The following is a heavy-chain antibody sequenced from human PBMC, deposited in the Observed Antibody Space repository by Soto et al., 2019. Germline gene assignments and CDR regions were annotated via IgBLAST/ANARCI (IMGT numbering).Heavy chain of an antibody. CDR3: AREYDGLLTGYHTDY. Sequence: EVQLVESGGDLVQRGGSLRLSCAASGFPFSSYWMHWVRHTPGKGLDWVARISGDGVTTYYADSVTGRFTVSRDNAKNTLYLQIGGLRAEDTAVYYCAREYDGLLTGYHTDYWGQGTLVSVSS. D-gene: IGHD3-9*01. CDR1: GFPFSSYW. J-gene: IGHJ4*02. V-gene: IGHV3-74*01. CDR2: ISGDGVTT.